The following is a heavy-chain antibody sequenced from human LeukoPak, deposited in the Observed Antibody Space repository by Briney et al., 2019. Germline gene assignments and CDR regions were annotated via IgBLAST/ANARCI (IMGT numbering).Heavy chain of an antibody. V-gene: IGHV3-23*01. Sequence: GGSLGLSCAASGFTLSNYAMSWVRQAPGKGLEWVSGGTDRGGGTYYADSVKGRFTVYRDNSKNTLYLQMNTLRAEDAAVYYCTAIWVLFDYWGQGTLVTVSS. D-gene: IGHD3-10*01. J-gene: IGHJ4*02. CDR3: TAIWVLFDY. CDR2: GTDRGGGT. CDR1: GFTLSNYA.